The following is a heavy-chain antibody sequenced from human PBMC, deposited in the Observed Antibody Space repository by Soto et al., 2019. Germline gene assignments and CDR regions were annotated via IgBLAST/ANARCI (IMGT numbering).Heavy chain of an antibody. CDR2: IYYSGST. CDR1: GGSISSGDYY. CDR3: ARDRSPYYFDY. V-gene: IGHV4-30-4*01. J-gene: IGHJ4*02. Sequence: LSLTCTVSGGSISSGDYYWSWIRQPPGKGLEWIGYIYYSGSTYYNPSLKSRVTISVDTSKNQFSLKLSSVTAADTAVYYCARDRSPYYFDYWGQGTLVTVSS.